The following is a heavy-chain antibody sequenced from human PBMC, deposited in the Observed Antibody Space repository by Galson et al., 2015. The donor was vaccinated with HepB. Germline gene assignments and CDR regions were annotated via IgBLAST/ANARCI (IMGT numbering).Heavy chain of an antibody. J-gene: IGHJ3*02. V-gene: IGHV3-53*01. CDR3: AREDDAFDI. CDR2: IHSAGST. CDR1: GLPVRNHY. Sequence: LRLSCAISGLPVRNHYMSWVRQAPGKGLEWVSIIHSAGSTYYADSVKGRFTISRDYSKNTVFLQMNSLRAEDTAMYYCAREDDAFDIWGQGTMVTVSS.